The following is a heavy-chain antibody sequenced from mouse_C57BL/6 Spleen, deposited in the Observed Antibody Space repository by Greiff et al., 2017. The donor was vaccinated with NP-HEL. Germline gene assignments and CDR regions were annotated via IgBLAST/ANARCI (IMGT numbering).Heavy chain of an antibody. J-gene: IGHJ4*01. V-gene: IGHV5-9-1*02. CDR3: TRAQDFPYYAMDY. CDR1: GFTFSSYA. Sequence: EVKVVESGEGLVKPGGSLKLSCAASGFTFSSYAMSWVRQTPEKRLEWVAYISSGGDYIYYADTVKGRFTISRDNARNTLYLQMSSLKSEDTAMYYCTRAQDFPYYAMDYWGQGTSVTVSS. CDR2: ISSGGDYI.